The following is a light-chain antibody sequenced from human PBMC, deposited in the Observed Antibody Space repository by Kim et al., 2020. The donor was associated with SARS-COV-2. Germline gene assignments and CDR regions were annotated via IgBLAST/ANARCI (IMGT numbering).Light chain of an antibody. Sequence: DIQMTQSPSSLSASVGDRVTITCRASQSISSYLNWYQQKPGKAPKLLIYAASSLQSGVPSRFSGSGSGTDFTLTISSLQPEDFATYYCQQSYSTPHPFGQGTKLE. CDR3: QQSYSTPHP. J-gene: IGKJ2*01. V-gene: IGKV1-39*01. CDR2: AAS. CDR1: QSISSY.